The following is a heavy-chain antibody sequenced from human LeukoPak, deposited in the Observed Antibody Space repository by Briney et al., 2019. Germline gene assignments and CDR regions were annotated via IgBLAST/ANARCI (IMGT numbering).Heavy chain of an antibody. CDR3: ARHSGGPFTNFDY. Sequence: PSETLSLTCTVSGGSISSYYWSWIRQPPGKGLEWIGYIYTSGSTNYNPSLKSRVTISVGTSKNQFSLKLSSVTAADTAVYYCARHSGGPFTNFDYWGQGTLVTVSS. J-gene: IGHJ4*02. CDR1: GGSISSYY. D-gene: IGHD3-16*01. V-gene: IGHV4-4*09. CDR2: IYTSGST.